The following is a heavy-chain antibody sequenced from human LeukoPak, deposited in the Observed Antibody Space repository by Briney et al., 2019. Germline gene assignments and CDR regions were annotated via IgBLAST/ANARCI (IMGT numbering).Heavy chain of an antibody. D-gene: IGHD6-13*01. J-gene: IGHJ6*02. CDR1: GYTFTSYG. V-gene: IGHV1-18*01. CDR2: ISAYNGNT. Sequence: ASVKVSCKATGYTFTSYGITWVRQAPGQGLEWMGWISAYNGNTNYAQKFQGRVTMTTDTSTTTVYMELSSLRSEDTALYYCAREGIAAAGTRYYAMDVWGQGTTVTVSS. CDR3: AREGIAAAGTRYYAMDV.